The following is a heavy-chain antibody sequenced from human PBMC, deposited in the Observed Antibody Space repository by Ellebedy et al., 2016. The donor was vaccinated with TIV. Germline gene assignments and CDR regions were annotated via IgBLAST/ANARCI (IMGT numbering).Heavy chain of an antibody. CDR2: IWSDGSKN. D-gene: IGHD6-25*01. J-gene: IGHJ4*02. CDR3: ARDAATLRLDY. V-gene: IGHV3-33*01. CDR1: GITFSTSG. Sequence: GGSLRLXCAASGITFSTSGMHWVRQAPGKGLEWVAMIWSDGSKNYYADSVKGRFTTSRDNSKNTVYLEMDSLRADDTAVYYCARDAATLRLDYWGQGTLVSVSS.